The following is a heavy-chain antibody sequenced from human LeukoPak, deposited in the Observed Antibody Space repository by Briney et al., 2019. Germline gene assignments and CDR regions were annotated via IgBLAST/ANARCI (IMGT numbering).Heavy chain of an antibody. CDR1: GGTFSSYA. J-gene: IGHJ4*02. Sequence: GASVKVSCKASGGTFSSYAISWVRQAPGQGLEGMGRIIPILGIANYAQKFQGSVTITADKSTSTAYMELSSLRSEDTAVYYCAREGFAYGDSTGYFDYWGQGTLVTVSS. D-gene: IGHD4-17*01. V-gene: IGHV1-69*04. CDR3: AREGFAYGDSTGYFDY. CDR2: IIPILGIA.